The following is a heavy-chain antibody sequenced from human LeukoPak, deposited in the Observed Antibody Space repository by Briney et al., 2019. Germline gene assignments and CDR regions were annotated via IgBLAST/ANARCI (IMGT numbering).Heavy chain of an antibody. J-gene: IGHJ4*02. CDR3: ARGAGGYSYGYFFDY. CDR1: GGSFSGYY. Sequence: PSETLSLTCAVYGGSFSGYYWSWIRQPPGEGLEWIGEINHSGSTNYNPSLKSRVTISVDTSKNQFSLKLSSVTAADTAVYYCARGAGGYSYGYFFDYWGQGTLVTVSS. V-gene: IGHV4-34*01. CDR2: INHSGST. D-gene: IGHD5-18*01.